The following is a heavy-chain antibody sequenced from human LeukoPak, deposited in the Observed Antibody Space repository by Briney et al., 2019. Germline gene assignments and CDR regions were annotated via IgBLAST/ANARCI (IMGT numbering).Heavy chain of an antibody. J-gene: IGHJ5*02. CDR1: GFTVSSNY. D-gene: IGHD5-12*01. CDR3: ARSSSGYDA. V-gene: IGHV3-74*01. CDR2: IDDDGAGT. Sequence: PGGSLRLSCAASGFTVSSNYMSWVRQAPGKGLVWVSRIDDDGAGTTYADSVKGRFPISRDNAKSTLYLQMNSLRVEDTAVYYCARSSSGYDAWGQGTLVTVSS.